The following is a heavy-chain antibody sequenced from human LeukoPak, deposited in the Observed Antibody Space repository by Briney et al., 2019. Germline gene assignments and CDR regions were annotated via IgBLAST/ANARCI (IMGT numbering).Heavy chain of an antibody. J-gene: IGHJ5*02. D-gene: IGHD2-2*02. CDR2: INHSGST. CDR3: ARGTKYCSSTSCYRALGWFDP. V-gene: IGHV4-34*01. CDR1: GGSFSGYY. Sequence: SETLSLTCAVYGGSFSGYYWSWSRQPPGKGREWIGEINHSGSTNYNPSLKRRVTISVDTSKNQFSLKLSSVTAADTAVYYCARGTKYCSSTSCYRALGWFDPWGQGTLVTVSS.